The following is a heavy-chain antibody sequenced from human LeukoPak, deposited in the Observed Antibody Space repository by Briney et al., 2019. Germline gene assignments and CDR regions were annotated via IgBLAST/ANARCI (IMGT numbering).Heavy chain of an antibody. CDR1: GGSISGDGYH. CDR2: VHYTGST. J-gene: IGHJ6*02. CDR3: ARTSHSGYMVRGVLYYGMDV. V-gene: IGHV4-39*01. Sequence: ASETLSLTCSVSGGSISGDGYHWGWIRRPPGKGLEWLGSVHYTGSTCYKTSLKSRLTVDMDTSRNQFSLRLSSVTAADTAVYYCARTSHSGYMVRGVLYYGMDVWGQGTTVTVSS. D-gene: IGHD3-10*01.